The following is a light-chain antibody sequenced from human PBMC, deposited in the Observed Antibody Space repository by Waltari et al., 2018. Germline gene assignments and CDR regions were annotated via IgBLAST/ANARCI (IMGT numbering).Light chain of an antibody. J-gene: IGKJ1*01. V-gene: IGKV1-5*03. CDR3: QQYNSYPWT. CDR1: QSLSSW. Sequence: DIQMTQSPSTLSASVGDRVTITCRASQSLSSWLAWYQQKPGKAPKLLIYKASSLGSGVPSRCSGSGSGTEFTLTISSLQPDDFATYYCQQYNSYPWTFGQGTKVEIK. CDR2: KAS.